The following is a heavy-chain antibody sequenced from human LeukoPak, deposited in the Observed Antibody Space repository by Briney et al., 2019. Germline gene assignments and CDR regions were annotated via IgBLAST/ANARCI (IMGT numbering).Heavy chain of an antibody. CDR2: MSYSGST. CDR1: GGSISSSSYY. Sequence: SETLSLTCTVSGGSISSSSYYWGWIRQPPGKGMEWIGSMSYSGSTYYNPSLKSRVTIAVDTSKTQFSLKLSSVTAADTAVYYCARFYTTSQYGSGYMDVWGKGTTVTVSS. V-gene: IGHV4-39*01. J-gene: IGHJ6*03. D-gene: IGHD3-10*01. CDR3: ARFYTTSQYGSGYMDV.